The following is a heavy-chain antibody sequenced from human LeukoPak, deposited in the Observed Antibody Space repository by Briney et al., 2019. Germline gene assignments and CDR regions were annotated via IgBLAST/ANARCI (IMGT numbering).Heavy chain of an antibody. Sequence: ASVKVSCKASGYTFTGYYKHWVRQAPGQGLEWMGWINPNSGGTNYAQKFQGRVTMTRDTSISTAYMELSRLRSDDTAVYYCARGRDGYNYFSVPGDPWGQGTLVTVSS. CDR1: GYTFTGYY. CDR3: ARGRDGYNYFSVPGDP. J-gene: IGHJ5*02. D-gene: IGHD5-24*01. V-gene: IGHV1-2*02. CDR2: INPNSGGT.